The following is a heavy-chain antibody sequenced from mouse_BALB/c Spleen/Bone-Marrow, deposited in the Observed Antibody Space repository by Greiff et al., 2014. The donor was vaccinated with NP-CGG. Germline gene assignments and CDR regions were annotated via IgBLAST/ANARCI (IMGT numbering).Heavy chain of an antibody. CDR2: IDPANGNT. Sequence: VQLQQSGAELVKPGASVKLSCTASGFNIKDTYMHWVKQRPEQGLEWIGRIDPANGNTKYDPKFQGKATITADTSSNTAYLQHSSMTSEDTAAYYCARLYGNYLFYAMDYWGQGISVTVSS. CDR1: GFNIKDTY. V-gene: IGHV14-3*02. J-gene: IGHJ4*01. D-gene: IGHD2-1*01. CDR3: ARLYGNYLFYAMDY.